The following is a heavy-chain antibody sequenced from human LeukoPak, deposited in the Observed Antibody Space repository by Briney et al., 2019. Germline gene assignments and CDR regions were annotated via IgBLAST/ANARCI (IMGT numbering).Heavy chain of an antibody. CDR2: INGDGSTT. Sequence: GGSLRLSCAASGFTFSRYWMQWVRQAPGKGLVWVSRINGDGSTTSYADSVKGGFTISRDNAKNTLYLQMNSLRAEDTAVYYCATGNYYDSRGYYTFGHWGQGTLVTVSS. J-gene: IGHJ1*01. CDR3: ATGNYYDSRGYYTFGH. D-gene: IGHD3-22*01. CDR1: GFTFSRYW. V-gene: IGHV3-74*01.